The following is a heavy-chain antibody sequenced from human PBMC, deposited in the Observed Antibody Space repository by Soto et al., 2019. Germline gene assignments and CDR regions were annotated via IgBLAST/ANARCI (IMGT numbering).Heavy chain of an antibody. D-gene: IGHD3-10*01. CDR2: ISSSSSYT. V-gene: IGHV3-11*06. Sequence: QVPLVESGGGLVKPGGSLRLSCAASGFTFSDYYMSWIRQAPGKGLEWVSYISSSSSYTNYADSVKGRFTISRDNAKNSLYLQMNSLRAEDTAVYYCARVVMVRGVIHDYWGQGTLVTVSS. CDR1: GFTFSDYY. CDR3: ARVVMVRGVIHDY. J-gene: IGHJ4*02.